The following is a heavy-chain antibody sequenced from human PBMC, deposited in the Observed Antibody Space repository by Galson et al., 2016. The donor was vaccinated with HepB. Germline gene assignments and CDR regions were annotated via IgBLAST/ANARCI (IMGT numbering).Heavy chain of an antibody. V-gene: IGHV3-15*07. CDR3: TKGFDGFQN. CDR1: GFTFSNAW. J-gene: IGHJ1*01. CDR2: IKSKTHGGTT. Sequence: SLRLSCAASGFTFSNAWMNWVRQAPGKGLEWVGRIKSKTHGGTTDYAAPVKGRFTISRDDSKNTLYLQMNSLKTEDTAVYYCTKGFDGFQNWGQGTLVTVSS.